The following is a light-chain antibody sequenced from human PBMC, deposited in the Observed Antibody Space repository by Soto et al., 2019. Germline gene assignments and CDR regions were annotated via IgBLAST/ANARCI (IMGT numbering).Light chain of an antibody. Sequence: SALTQPASVSGSLGQSITISCTGTRTDIGGYNYVSWYQQYPGKAPKLVICEVTSRPSGISDRFSGSKSGNTASLTISGLQAEDEADYFCTSYTDSKAYILFGGGTK. V-gene: IGLV2-14*01. CDR1: RTDIGGYNY. CDR2: EVT. J-gene: IGLJ2*01. CDR3: TSYTDSKAYIL.